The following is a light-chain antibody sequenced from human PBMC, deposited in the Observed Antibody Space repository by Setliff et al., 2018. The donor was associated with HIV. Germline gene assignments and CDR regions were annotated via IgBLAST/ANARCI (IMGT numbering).Light chain of an antibody. V-gene: IGLV1-44*01. CDR1: SSNIGSNT. CDR2: RNN. Sequence: GKRVTISCSGSSSNIGSNTVNWYQQLPRTAPQLLIYRNNQRPSGVPDRFSGSKSGTSASLAISGLQSEDEADYYCAVWDDSLNGVVFGGGTKVTVL. J-gene: IGLJ2*01. CDR3: AVWDDSLNGVV.